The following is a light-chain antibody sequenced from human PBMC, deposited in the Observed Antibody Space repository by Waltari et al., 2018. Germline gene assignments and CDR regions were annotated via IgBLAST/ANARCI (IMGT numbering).Light chain of an antibody. Sequence: QSVLTQPPSASGTPGQRVTISCSGSSSNIGSNSINWYQQLPGTAPKLPIYRNNQRPSGVPDRFSGSKSGTSASLAISGLQSEDEADYHCAAWDDSLNGVIFGGGTKLTVL. J-gene: IGLJ2*01. CDR3: AAWDDSLNGVI. CDR1: SSNIGSNS. CDR2: RNN. V-gene: IGLV1-44*01.